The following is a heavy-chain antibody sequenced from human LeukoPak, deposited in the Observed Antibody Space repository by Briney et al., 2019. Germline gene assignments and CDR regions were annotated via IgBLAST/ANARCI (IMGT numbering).Heavy chain of an antibody. CDR3: ARFSPNENHGDYAFDY. V-gene: IGHV1-8*01. CDR2: MNPNSGDS. J-gene: IGHJ4*02. CDR1: GYTFTNYD. Sequence: ASVRVSCKASGYTFTNYDINWVRQTTGQGLQWTGWMNPNSGDSGYAQELQGRVTMTRDTSISTAYMELSSLTSEDTALYFCARFSPNENHGDYAFDYWGQGTPVTVSS. D-gene: IGHD4-17*01.